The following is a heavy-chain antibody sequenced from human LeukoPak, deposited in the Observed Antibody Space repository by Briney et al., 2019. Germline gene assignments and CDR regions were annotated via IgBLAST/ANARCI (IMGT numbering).Heavy chain of an antibody. CDR3: VRVYYDILTGYYYFDY. D-gene: IGHD3-9*01. V-gene: IGHV1-18*01. CDR1: GYTFTSYG. J-gene: IGHJ4*02. CDR2: ISAYNGNT. Sequence: ASVKVSCKASGYTFTSYGITWVRQAPGQGLEWMGWISAYNGNTNYAQKLQGRVSMTTDTSTSTAYMELRSLRSDDTAVYYCVRVYYDILTGYYYFDYWGQGTLVTVSS.